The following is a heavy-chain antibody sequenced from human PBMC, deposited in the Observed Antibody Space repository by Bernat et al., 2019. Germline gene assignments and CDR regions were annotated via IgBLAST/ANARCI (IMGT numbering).Heavy chain of an antibody. CDR1: GFTFDDYA. Sequence: EVQLVESGGGLVQPGRSLRLSCAASGFTFDDYAMHWVRQAPGKGLEWVSGISWNSGSIGYADSVKGRFTISRDNAKNSLYLQMNSLRAEDTALYYCAKEGGWGEGMGYYFDYWGQGTLVTVSS. V-gene: IGHV3-9*01. CDR2: ISWNSGSI. D-gene: IGHD3-16*01. CDR3: AKEGGWGEGMGYYFDY. J-gene: IGHJ4*02.